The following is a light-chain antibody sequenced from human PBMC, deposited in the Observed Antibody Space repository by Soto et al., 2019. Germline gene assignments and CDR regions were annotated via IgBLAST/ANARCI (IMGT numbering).Light chain of an antibody. CDR2: DVT. Sequence: QSALTQPPSASGSPGQSVAISCTGTSSDVGGYDLVSWYQQHPGRAPQLMIYDVTKRPPGVPDSFSGSKSGNTASLTVSGLQAEDEADYYCNSFTGSNEFHVFGTWTKLTVL. J-gene: IGLJ1*01. CDR1: SSDVGGYDL. V-gene: IGLV2-8*01. CDR3: NSFTGSNEFHV.